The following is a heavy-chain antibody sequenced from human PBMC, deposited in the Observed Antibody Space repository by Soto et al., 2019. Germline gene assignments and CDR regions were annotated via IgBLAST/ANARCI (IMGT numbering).Heavy chain of an antibody. V-gene: IGHV4-34*01. Sequence: SETLSLTCAVYGGPFSGYYWSWIRQSPGKGLEWIGEINHRGRINYNPSLKSRVTISVDTSKNQFSLKLSSVSAADTAVYHCARDGGSGAFLDSWGQGTMVTVSS. CDR1: GGPFSGYY. J-gene: IGHJ3*02. CDR2: INHRGRI. CDR3: ARDGGSGAFLDS. D-gene: IGHD2-15*01.